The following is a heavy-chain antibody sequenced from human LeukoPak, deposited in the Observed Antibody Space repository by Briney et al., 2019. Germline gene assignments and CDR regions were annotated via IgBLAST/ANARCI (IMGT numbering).Heavy chain of an antibody. CDR1: AGSTRGYY. D-gene: IGHD6-13*01. J-gene: IGHJ4*02. CDR2: IYYSGST. V-gene: IGHV4-59*08. Sequence: SETLSLTCIVSAGSTRGYYWSWIRQPPGKGLEWIGYIYYSGSTNYNPSLKSRVTISVDTSKNQFSLKLSSVTAADTAVYYCARHVKAAAGAFDYWGQGTLVTVSS. CDR3: ARHVKAAAGAFDY.